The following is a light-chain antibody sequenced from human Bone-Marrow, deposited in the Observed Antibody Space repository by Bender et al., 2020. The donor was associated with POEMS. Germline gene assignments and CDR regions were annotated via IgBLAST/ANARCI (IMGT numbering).Light chain of an antibody. V-gene: IGLV2-14*01. CDR1: STDVGGYNY. CDR3: SSYTSSSTVV. J-gene: IGLJ2*01. CDR2: DVS. Sequence: QSALTQPRSVSGSPGQSVTISCTGTSTDVGGYNYVSWYQQHPGKAPKLMIYDVSNRPSGVSNRFSGSKSGNTASLTISGLQAEDEAEYYCSSYTSSSTVVFGGGTKLTVL.